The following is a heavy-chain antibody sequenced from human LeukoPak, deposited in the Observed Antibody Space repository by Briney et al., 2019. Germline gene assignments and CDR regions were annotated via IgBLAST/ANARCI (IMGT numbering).Heavy chain of an antibody. V-gene: IGHV3-23*01. CDR2: VSGSGRTT. Sequence: GGSLRLSCEGSGFTFKNFGMRWIRQAPGKGLEWVSEVSGSGRTTDYADSVKGRFVISRDNSKNALYLEMNNLGVEDTAIYYCAKRRTTGNYFDYRGQGTLVTVSA. D-gene: IGHD2-8*02. J-gene: IGHJ4*02. CDR3: AKRRTTGNYFDY. CDR1: GFTFKNFG.